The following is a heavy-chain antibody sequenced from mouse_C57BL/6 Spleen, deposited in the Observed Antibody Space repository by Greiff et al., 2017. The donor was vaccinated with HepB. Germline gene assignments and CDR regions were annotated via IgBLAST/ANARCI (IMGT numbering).Heavy chain of an antibody. Sequence: VQLQQSGPELVKPGASVKIPCKASGYTFTDYNMDWVKQSHGKSLEWIGDINPNNGGTIYNQKFKGKATLTVDKSSSTAYMELRSLTSEDTAVYYCARSDTTGDYAMDYWGQGTSVTVSS. V-gene: IGHV1-18*01. D-gene: IGHD1-1*01. CDR1: GYTFTDYN. J-gene: IGHJ4*01. CDR2: INPNNGGT. CDR3: ARSDTTGDYAMDY.